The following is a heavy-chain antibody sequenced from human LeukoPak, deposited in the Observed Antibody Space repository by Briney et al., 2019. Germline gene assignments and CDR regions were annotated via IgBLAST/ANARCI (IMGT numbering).Heavy chain of an antibody. Sequence: GGSLRLSCAASGFTFSDYYMSWIRQAPGKGLEWVSYISSSGSTIYYADSVKGRFTISRDNSKNTLYLQMNSLRAEDTAVYYCAKASYCSSTSCDQFDYWGQGTLVTVSS. D-gene: IGHD2-2*01. CDR3: AKASYCSSTSCDQFDY. J-gene: IGHJ4*02. CDR2: ISSSGSTI. CDR1: GFTFSDYY. V-gene: IGHV3-11*04.